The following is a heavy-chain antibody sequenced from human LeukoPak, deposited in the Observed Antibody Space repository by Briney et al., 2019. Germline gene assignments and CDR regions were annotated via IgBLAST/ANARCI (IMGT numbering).Heavy chain of an antibody. V-gene: IGHV1-24*01. J-gene: IGHJ4*02. CDR2: FDPEDGET. D-gene: IGHD3-22*01. CDR1: GYTLTELS. Sequence: ASVKVSCKVSGYTLTELSMHWVRQAPGKGLEWMGGFDPEDGETIYAQKFQGRVTMTEDTSTDTAYMELSSLRSEDTAVYYCATAGDYYDSSGTFDYWGQGTLVTVSS. CDR3: ATAGDYYDSSGTFDY.